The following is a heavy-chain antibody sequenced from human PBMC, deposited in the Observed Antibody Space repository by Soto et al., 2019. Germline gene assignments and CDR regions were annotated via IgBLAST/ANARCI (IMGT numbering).Heavy chain of an antibody. Sequence: QAHLVQSGAEVKKPWASVKVSCKASGYTFTSYGITWVRQAPGQGLEWMGWISAYTGNTDYAQKFQGRVTMTIDTAPSTAYMELTRLRSDDTAVYYCARGLVVLPAATPRYYYRMDVRGQGTTVTVSS. D-gene: IGHD2-2*01. CDR2: ISAYTGNT. CDR3: ARGLVVLPAATPRYYYRMDV. J-gene: IGHJ6*02. V-gene: IGHV1-18*01. CDR1: GYTFTSYG.